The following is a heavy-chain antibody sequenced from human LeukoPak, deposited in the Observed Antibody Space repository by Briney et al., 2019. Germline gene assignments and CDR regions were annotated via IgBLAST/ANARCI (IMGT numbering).Heavy chain of an antibody. CDR1: GGSLSSSSYC. D-gene: IGHD1-1*01. V-gene: IGHV4-39*01. CDR3: TRGYYYFDY. Sequence: SETLSLTCTVSGGSLSSSSYCWGWIRQPPGKGLEWIGSIYYSGSTYYNPSLKSRVTISVDTSKNQFSLKLSSVTAADTAVYYCTRGYYYFDYWGQGTLVTVSS. J-gene: IGHJ4*02. CDR2: IYYSGST.